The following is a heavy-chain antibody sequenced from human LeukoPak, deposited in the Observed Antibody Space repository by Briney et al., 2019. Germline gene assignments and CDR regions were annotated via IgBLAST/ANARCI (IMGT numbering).Heavy chain of an antibody. Sequence: KSSETLSLTCNVSGGSISSSRHYWAWIRQSPGKGLEWIGSMFYSGSAFYNPSLEGRVTIFVDTSRNQVSLRLTSVTAADTAVYYCARDGGTAPAYHEPGYRYFDPWGQGTLVTVSS. D-gene: IGHD6-13*01. V-gene: IGHV4-39*07. CDR2: MFYSGSA. CDR1: GGSISSSRHY. J-gene: IGHJ5*02. CDR3: ARDGGTAPAYHEPGYRYFDP.